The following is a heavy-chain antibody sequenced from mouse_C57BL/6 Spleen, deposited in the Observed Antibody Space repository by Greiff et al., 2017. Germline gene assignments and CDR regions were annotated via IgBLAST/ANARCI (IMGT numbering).Heavy chain of an antibody. CDR2: INPSTGGT. Sequence: EVQLQQSGAELVKPGASVKISCKASGYSFTGYYMNWVKQSPEKSLEWIGEINPSTGGTTYNQKFKAKATLTVDKSSSTAYMQLKSLTSEDSAVYYCARWHYGSSSYFDVWGTGTTVTVSS. CDR1: GYSFTGYY. CDR3: ARWHYGSSSYFDV. J-gene: IGHJ1*03. D-gene: IGHD1-1*01. V-gene: IGHV1-42*01.